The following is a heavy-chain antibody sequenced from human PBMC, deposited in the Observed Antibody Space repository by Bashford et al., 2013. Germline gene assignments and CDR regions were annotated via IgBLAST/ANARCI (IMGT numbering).Heavy chain of an antibody. D-gene: IGHD2-21*01. J-gene: IGHJ3*02. Sequence: TLSLTCTVSGGSISSGGYYWSWIRQHPGKGLEWIGYIYYSGSTYYNPSLKSRVTISVDTSKNQFSLKLSSVTAADTAVYYCARARYCGGDCPEGDAFDIWGQGTMVTVSS. CDR3: ARARYCGGDCPEGDAFDI. CDR1: GGSISSGGYY. V-gene: IGHV4-31*03. CDR2: IYYSGST.